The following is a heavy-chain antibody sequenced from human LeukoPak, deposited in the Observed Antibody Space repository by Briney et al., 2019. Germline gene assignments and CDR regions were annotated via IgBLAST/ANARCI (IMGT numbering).Heavy chain of an antibody. D-gene: IGHD3-22*01. CDR3: ARDPLYYYDSSGYID. CDR1: GFTFSSYS. J-gene: IGHJ4*02. V-gene: IGHV3-21*01. CDR2: ISSSSSYI. Sequence: KPGGSLRLSCAASGFTFSSYSMNWVRQAPGKGLEWVSSISSSSSYIYYADSVKGRFTISRDNAKNSLYLQMNSLRAEDTAVYYCARDPLYYYDSSGYIDWGQGTLVTVSS.